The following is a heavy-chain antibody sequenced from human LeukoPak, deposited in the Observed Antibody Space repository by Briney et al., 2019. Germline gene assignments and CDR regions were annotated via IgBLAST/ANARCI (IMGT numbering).Heavy chain of an antibody. Sequence: SETLCLTCTVSGRSISSYYWTWIRQPPGKGLEWVGSINCSVSTNYNPSLRSRVTISVDTSKNQFSLKLSSVTAADPAVYYCASHLSSGDYYYYMAVWGKGTPVTVSS. CDR2: INCSVST. CDR1: GRSISSYY. CDR3: ASHLSSGDYYYYMAV. V-gene: IGHV4-59*08. D-gene: IGHD3-10*01. J-gene: IGHJ6*03.